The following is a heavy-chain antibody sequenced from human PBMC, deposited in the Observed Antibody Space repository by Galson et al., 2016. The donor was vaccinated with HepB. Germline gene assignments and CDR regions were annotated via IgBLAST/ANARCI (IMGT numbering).Heavy chain of an antibody. CDR1: GFSLSTSGMR. CDR3: ARVDYGDHAVYF. CDR2: IGWDDDK. Sequence: PALVKPTQTLTLTCSFSGFSLSTSGMRISWIRQPPGRALEWIARIGWDDDKFYNASLHSRLTIPKDTSKKLVVLKMTNVDPGDTATDYAARVDYGDHAVYFGGQGTLVTVSS. D-gene: IGHD4-17*01. J-gene: IGHJ4*02. V-gene: IGHV2-70*04.